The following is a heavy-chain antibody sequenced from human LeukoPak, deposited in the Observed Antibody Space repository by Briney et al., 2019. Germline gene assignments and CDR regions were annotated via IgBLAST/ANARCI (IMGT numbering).Heavy chain of an antibody. J-gene: IGHJ5*02. D-gene: IGHD6-19*01. CDR3: ARRVCIAVAGTCWFDP. CDR2: ISSSSSTI. Sequence: GGSLRLSCAASGFTFSSYSMNWVRQAPGKGLEWVSYISSSSSTIYYADSVKGRFTISRDNAKNSLYLQMNSLRAEDTAVYYCARRVCIAVAGTCWFDPWGQGTLVTVSS. CDR1: GFTFSSYS. V-gene: IGHV3-48*01.